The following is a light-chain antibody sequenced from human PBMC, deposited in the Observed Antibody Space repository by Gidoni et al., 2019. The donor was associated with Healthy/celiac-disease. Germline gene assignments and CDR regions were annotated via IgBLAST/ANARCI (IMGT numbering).Light chain of an antibody. CDR3: QQRNNWPILT. CDR1: QSVSSY. V-gene: IGKV3-11*01. J-gene: IGKJ3*01. CDR2: DAS. Sequence: EIVLTQSPATLSLSPGERATLACRASQSVSSYLAWYQQKPGQAPRLLIYDASNRATGIPARFSGSGSGTDFTLTISSLEPEDFAVYYCQQRNNWPILTFGPGTKVDIK.